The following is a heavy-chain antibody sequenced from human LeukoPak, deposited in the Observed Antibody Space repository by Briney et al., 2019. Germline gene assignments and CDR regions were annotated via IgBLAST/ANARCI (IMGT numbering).Heavy chain of an antibody. CDR3: ARDLAAAGNGEYFQH. CDR1: GGAISSSNW. V-gene: IGHV4-4*02. J-gene: IGHJ1*01. CDR2: IYHSGST. D-gene: IGHD6-13*01. Sequence: PSETLSLTCAVSGGAISSSNWWSWVRQSPGKGLEWIGEIYHSGSTNYNPSLKSRVTMSIDKSKNQFSLKLSSVTAADTAVYYCARDLAAAGNGEYFQHWGQGTLVTVSS.